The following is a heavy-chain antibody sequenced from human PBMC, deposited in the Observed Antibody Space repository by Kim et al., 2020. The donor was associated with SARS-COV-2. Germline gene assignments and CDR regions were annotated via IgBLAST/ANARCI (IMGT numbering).Heavy chain of an antibody. J-gene: IGHJ4*02. CDR1: GFTFSDFW. V-gene: IGHV3-7*01. D-gene: IGHD3-22*01. Sequence: GGSLRLSCAVSGFTFSDFWMSWVRQAPGKGLEWVANIKEDGSERYYVDSVKGRFTISRDNAKNSLFLQMNSLRAEDTAVYYCARPIVGPKTRPLDYWGQGTLVTVSS. CDR2: IKEDGSER. CDR3: ARPIVGPKTRPLDY.